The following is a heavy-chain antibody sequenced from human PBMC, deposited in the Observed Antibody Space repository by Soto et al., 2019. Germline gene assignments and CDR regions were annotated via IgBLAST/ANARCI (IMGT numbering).Heavy chain of an antibody. Sequence: PGESLKISCKGSGYSFAGYWITWVRQKPGKGLEWMGRIDPSDSQTYYSPSFQGHVTISVDKSISTDYVQWSSLKASDSAIYYCFRGGVTSRTFDYWGQGTLVTVS. CDR2: IDPSDSQT. CDR1: GYSFAGYW. J-gene: IGHJ4*02. D-gene: IGHD3-16*01. V-gene: IGHV5-10-1*01. CDR3: FRGGVTSRTFDY.